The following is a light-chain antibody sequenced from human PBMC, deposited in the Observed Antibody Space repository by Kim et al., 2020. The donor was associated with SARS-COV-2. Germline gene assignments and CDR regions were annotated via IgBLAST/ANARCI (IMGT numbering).Light chain of an antibody. CDR2: GAS. V-gene: IGKV3-20*01. CDR3: QQDGSSPLT. J-gene: IGKJ4*01. Sequence: SSGERANLTCRASQSVSNSYLAWYQQKPGQAPRLLIYGASSRATGIPDRFSGSGSGTDFTFSISRLEPEDFAVYYCQQDGSSPLTFGGGTKVDIK. CDR1: QSVSNSY.